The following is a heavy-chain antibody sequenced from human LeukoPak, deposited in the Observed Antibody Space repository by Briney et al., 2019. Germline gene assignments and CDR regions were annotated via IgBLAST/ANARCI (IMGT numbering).Heavy chain of an antibody. Sequence: GRSLRLSCAASGFTFSSYGMHWVRQAPGKGLEWVAVIYYDGSDKYYADSVKGRFTISRDNSKNTLYLQMNSLRAEDTAVYYCAREGSIVPHQDLDSWGQGTLVTVSS. CDR1: GFTFSSYG. D-gene: IGHD2-8*01. CDR2: IYYDGSDK. V-gene: IGHV3-33*01. J-gene: IGHJ4*02. CDR3: AREGSIVPHQDLDS.